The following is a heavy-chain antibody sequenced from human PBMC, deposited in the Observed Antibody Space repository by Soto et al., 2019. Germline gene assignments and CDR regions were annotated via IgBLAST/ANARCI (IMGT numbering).Heavy chain of an antibody. Sequence: QITLKEAGPTLVKPTETITLTCTYSGFSLSTTGVAVSWIRQPPGKALEWLALIYWDDDKRYSASLKSRLAIAKDTSKNQVVLTLTNADPVDTATYFCAHRHPPLERRKVNWFGSWGQGTLVTVSS. J-gene: IGHJ5*01. D-gene: IGHD3-3*01. CDR2: IYWDDDK. CDR1: GFSLSTTGVA. V-gene: IGHV2-5*02. CDR3: AHRHPPLERRKVNWFGS.